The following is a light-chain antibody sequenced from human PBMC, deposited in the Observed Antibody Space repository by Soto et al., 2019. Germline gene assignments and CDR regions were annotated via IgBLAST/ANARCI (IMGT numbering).Light chain of an antibody. CDR3: SSYTSSSTWV. Sequence: QSALTQPASVSGSPRQSITISCTGTSSDVGAYNYVSWYQQHPGKAPKLMIYEVRNRPSGVSDRFSGSRSGNTASLTISGLQAEDESDYYCSSYTSSSTWVFGGGTKLTVL. CDR1: SSDVGAYNY. CDR2: EVR. J-gene: IGLJ3*02. V-gene: IGLV2-14*01.